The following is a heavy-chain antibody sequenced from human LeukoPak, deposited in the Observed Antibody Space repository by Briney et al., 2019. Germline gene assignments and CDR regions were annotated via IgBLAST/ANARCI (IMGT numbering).Heavy chain of an antibody. Sequence: GGSLRLSCAASGFIFSTDWMSWVRQAPGKGLEWVANIKQDGSEKYYVDSVKGRFTISRDNAKNSLYLQMNSLRADDTAVYYCARDDYNSGWDWGQGTLVTVSS. CDR2: IKQDGSEK. V-gene: IGHV3-7*03. J-gene: IGHJ4*02. CDR3: ARDDYNSGWD. CDR1: GFIFSTDW. D-gene: IGHD6-19*01.